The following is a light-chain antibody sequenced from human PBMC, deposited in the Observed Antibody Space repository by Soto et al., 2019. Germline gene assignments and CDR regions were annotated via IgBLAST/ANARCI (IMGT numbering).Light chain of an antibody. V-gene: IGKV1-27*01. CDR1: QGISNY. J-gene: IGKJ5*01. Sequence: DIQMTQSPSSLSESVGDRVTITCRASQGISNYLAWYQQKPGKVPKLLIYAASTLQSGVPSRFSGSGSATDFTLTISSLQPEDVATYYCQKYNSAPAITFGQGTRLEIK. CDR2: AAS. CDR3: QKYNSAPAIT.